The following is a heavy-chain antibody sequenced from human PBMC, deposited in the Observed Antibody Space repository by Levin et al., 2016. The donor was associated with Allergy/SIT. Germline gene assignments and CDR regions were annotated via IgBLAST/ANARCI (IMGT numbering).Heavy chain of an antibody. CDR1: GYKFIDFY. CDR2: INPNGGSK. D-gene: IGHD3-16*01. CDR3: ARGGYAYDYYYQYGMDV. Sequence: ASVKVSCKTFGYKFIDFYMHWVRQAPGQGLEWVGIINPNGGSKSIAQNFQGRVTLTSDRSTATVYMEVSSLRSEDTAVYFCARGGYAYDYYYQYGMDVWGQGTTVTVS. J-gene: IGHJ6*02. V-gene: IGHV1-46*01.